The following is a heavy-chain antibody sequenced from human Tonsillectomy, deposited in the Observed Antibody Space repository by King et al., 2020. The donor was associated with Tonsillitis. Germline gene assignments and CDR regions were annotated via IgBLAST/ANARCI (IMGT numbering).Heavy chain of an antibody. V-gene: IGHV1-69*12. J-gene: IGHJ3*01. Sequence: QLVQSGAEVKKPGSSVKVSCKASGGTFSRYALSWVRQTPGQGLEWMGGIIPIFGTANYAQKFQGRVTITADESTSTAYMELSSLTSEDTAVYYCARDYRDYYDSSGFQGAFDFWGQGTMVTVSS. CDR2: IIPIFGTA. CDR3: ARDYRDYYDSSGFQGAFDF. CDR1: GGTFSRYA. D-gene: IGHD3-22*01.